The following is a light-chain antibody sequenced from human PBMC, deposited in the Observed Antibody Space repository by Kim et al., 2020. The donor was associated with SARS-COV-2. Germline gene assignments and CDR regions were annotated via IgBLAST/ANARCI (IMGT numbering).Light chain of an antibody. V-gene: IGKV1-33*01. CDR3: QQYASLPPT. CDR2: DAS. Sequence: ASVGDRVTITCQASQDISNYLNWFQQKPGKAPKLLIYDASNLEIGVPVRFSGTRSGTNFTFSISSLQPEDIATYYCQQYASLPPTFGGGTKVDIK. J-gene: IGKJ4*01. CDR1: QDISNY.